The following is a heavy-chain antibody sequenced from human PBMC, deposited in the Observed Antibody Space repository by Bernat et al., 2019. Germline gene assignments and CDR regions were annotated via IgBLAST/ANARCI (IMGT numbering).Heavy chain of an antibody. CDR3: VRDVHYGFDI. J-gene: IGHJ3*02. Sequence: EVQVAESGGALVQPGGSLRLSCAASGFTFSSEPMNWVRQAPGEGLEWVANIRSDCSTMSYADSVKGRFTISRDNAKNSLYLQISSLRAEDTAVYYCVRDVHYGFDIWGQGTVVTVSS. CDR2: IRSDCSTM. CDR1: GFTFSSEP. D-gene: IGHD3-16*01. V-gene: IGHV3-48*04.